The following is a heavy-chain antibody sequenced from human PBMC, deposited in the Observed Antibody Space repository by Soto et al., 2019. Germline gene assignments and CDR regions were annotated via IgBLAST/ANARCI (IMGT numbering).Heavy chain of an antibody. CDR2: IYYSGST. Sequence: SETLSLTCTVSGGSISSYYWSWIRQPPGKGLEWIGYIYYSGSTNYNPSLKSRVTISVDTSKNQFSLTLTSLTAADSAVYYCASTSKAAPATGLDSWGQGALVTVSS. D-gene: IGHD6-25*01. CDR3: ASTSKAAPATGLDS. CDR1: GGSISSYY. V-gene: IGHV4-59*01. J-gene: IGHJ4*02.